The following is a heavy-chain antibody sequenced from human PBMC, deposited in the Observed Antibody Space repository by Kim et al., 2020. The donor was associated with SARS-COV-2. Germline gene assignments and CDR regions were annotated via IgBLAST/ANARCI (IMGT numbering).Heavy chain of an antibody. V-gene: IGHV3-7*01. Sequence: GGSLRLSCAASGFMFSRYWMSWVRQAPGKGLEWLANIKEDGTEEYYVDSVKGRFSISRDNAKKSLYLQMNSLIAEDTAVYYCARNHYFDSGSLWGQGTLVTVSS. CDR2: IKEDGTEE. CDR3: ARNHYFDSGSL. J-gene: IGHJ4*02. D-gene: IGHD3-10*01. CDR1: GFMFSRYW.